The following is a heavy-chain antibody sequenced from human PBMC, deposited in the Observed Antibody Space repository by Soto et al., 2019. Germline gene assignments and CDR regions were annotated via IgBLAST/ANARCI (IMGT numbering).Heavy chain of an antibody. Sequence: SETLSLTCAVYGGSFSGYYWSWIRQPPGKGLEWIGEINHSGSTNYNPSLKSRVTISVDTSKNQFSLKLSSVTAADTAVYYCARVPATGYIDYWGQGTLVTVSS. D-gene: IGHD2-2*01. J-gene: IGHJ4*02. CDR3: ARVPATGYIDY. CDR2: INHSGST. V-gene: IGHV4-34*01. CDR1: GGSFSGYY.